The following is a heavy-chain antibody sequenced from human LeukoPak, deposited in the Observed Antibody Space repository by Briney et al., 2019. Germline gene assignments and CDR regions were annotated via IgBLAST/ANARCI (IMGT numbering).Heavy chain of an antibody. CDR1: GGSINTYF. CDR2: INYSGST. Sequence: SETLSLTCTVSGGSINTYFWTWIRQPPGKRLEWIGYINYSGSTNSNPSLKSRLAMSVDTSKNQFSVKLSSVTAADTAVYYCARQHSPGYFDYWGQGTLVTVSS. D-gene: IGHD1-14*01. CDR3: ARQHSPGYFDY. J-gene: IGHJ4*02. V-gene: IGHV4-59*08.